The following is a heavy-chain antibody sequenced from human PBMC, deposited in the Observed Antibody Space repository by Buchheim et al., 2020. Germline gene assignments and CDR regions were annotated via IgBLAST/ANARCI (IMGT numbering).Heavy chain of an antibody. CDR2: ISSDGTNK. CDR3: AKDGGQYIVGATILSLYFDY. Sequence: QVQLVESGGGVVQPGRSLRLSCAASGFTFSPYAMHWVRQAPGMGLEWVAAISSDGTNKYYADSVKGRFTISRDNSKTTLFLQMNSLRAEDTAVYYCAKDGGQYIVGATILSLYFDYWGQGTL. CDR1: GFTFSPYA. V-gene: IGHV3-30-3*01. J-gene: IGHJ4*02. D-gene: IGHD1-26*01.